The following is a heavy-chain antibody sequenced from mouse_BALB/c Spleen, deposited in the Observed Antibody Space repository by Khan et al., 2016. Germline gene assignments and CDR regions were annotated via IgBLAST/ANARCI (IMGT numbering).Heavy chain of an antibody. CDR2: FHPYNDDT. CDR1: GYTFTTYP. CDR3: ATEGIDSYRSLAY. V-gene: IGHV1-47*01. J-gene: IGHJ3*01. D-gene: IGHD2-12*01. Sequence: QVQLQQSGAELVKPGASVKMSCKAFGYTFTTYPIQWMKQNPGKSLEWIGNFHPYNDDTKYTENFKGKAKLTVEKSSSTVYLHLSRLTSDDSAVYYCATEGIDSYRSLAYWGQGTLVTVSA.